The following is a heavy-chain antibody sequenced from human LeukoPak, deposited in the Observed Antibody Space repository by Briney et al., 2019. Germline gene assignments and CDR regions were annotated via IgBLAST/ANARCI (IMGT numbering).Heavy chain of an antibody. J-gene: IGHJ4*02. V-gene: IGHV3-23*01. D-gene: IGHD6-19*01. CDR2: ISGSGGTT. CDR1: GFIFSSYA. CDR3: SPLGSGVDY. Sequence: GGSQRLSCAASGFIFSSYAMSWVRQAPGKGLEWVSVISGSGGTTYYADSVKGRFTISRDNSKNTLYLQMNSLRAEDTAVYYCSPLGSGVDYWGQGTLVTVSS.